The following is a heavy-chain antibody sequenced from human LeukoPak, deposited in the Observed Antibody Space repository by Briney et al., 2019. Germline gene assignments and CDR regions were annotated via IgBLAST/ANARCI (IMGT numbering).Heavy chain of an antibody. CDR1: GYSFTSYW. CDR2: IYPGDSDT. CDR3: ARGRESVITMVRGALNWSDP. Sequence: GESLKISCKGSGYSFTSYWIGWVRQMPGKGLEWMGIIYPGDSDTRYSPSFQGQVTISADKSISTAYLQWSSLKASDTAMYYCARGRESVITMVRGALNWSDPWGQGTLVTVSS. J-gene: IGHJ5*02. V-gene: IGHV5-51*01. D-gene: IGHD3-10*01.